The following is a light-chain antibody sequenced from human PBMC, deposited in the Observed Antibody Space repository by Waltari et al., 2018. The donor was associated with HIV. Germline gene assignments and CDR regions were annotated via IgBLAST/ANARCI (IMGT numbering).Light chain of an antibody. J-gene: IGKJ3*01. CDR3: QQRSNWPPGFT. CDR2: DAS. V-gene: IGKV3-11*01. CDR1: QSINNY. Sequence: EVVLTQSPATLSLSPGERATLSCRASQSINNYLAWFQQKPGQAPRLLIYDASHRATGIPARFRGSGSGTDFTLTISSLEPEDFAVYYCQQRSNWPPGFTFGPGTKVDIK.